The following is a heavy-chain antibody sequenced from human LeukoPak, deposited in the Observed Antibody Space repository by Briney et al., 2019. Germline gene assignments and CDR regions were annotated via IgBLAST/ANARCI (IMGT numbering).Heavy chain of an antibody. CDR2: IYYSGST. CDR1: GGSISTSNYY. CDR3: ASHYSRSIFDY. Sequence: PSETLSLTYTVSGGSISTSNYYWGWIRQPPGKGLEWIGNIYYSGSTYYNPSLKSRVTISVDTSKNQFSLKLSSVTAADTAVYYCASHYSRSIFDYWGQGTLVTVSS. J-gene: IGHJ4*02. V-gene: IGHV4-39*07. D-gene: IGHD4-11*01.